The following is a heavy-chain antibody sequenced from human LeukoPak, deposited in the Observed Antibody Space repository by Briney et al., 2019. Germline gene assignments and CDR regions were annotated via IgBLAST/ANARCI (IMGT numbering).Heavy chain of an antibody. CDR1: GGSISSSSYY. D-gene: IGHD6-13*01. J-gene: IGHJ6*03. CDR3: ARVVRGKAAAGTFYYYYYMDV. Sequence: PSETLSLTCTVSGGSISSSSYYWGWIRQPPGKGLEWIGSIYYSGSTYYNPSLKSRVTISVDTSKNQFSLKLSSVTAADTAVYYCARVVRGKAAAGTFYYYYYMDVWGKGTTVTVPS. CDR2: IYYSGST. V-gene: IGHV4-39*07.